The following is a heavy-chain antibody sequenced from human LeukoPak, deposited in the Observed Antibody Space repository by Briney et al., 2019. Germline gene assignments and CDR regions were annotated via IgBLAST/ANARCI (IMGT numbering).Heavy chain of an antibody. V-gene: IGHV4-59*08. CDR2: IYYSGST. Sequence: PSETLSLTCTVSGGSISSYYWSWIRQPPGKGLEWIGYIYYSGSTYYNPSLRSRVTISVDTSKNQFSLKLSSVTAADTAVYYCANSIDFDYGDYYFDYWGQGALVTISS. D-gene: IGHD4-17*01. CDR1: GGSISSYY. CDR3: ANSIDFDYGDYYFDY. J-gene: IGHJ4*02.